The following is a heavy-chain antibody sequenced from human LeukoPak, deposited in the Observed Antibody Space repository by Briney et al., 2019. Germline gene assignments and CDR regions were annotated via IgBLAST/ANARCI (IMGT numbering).Heavy chain of an antibody. CDR3: ARGWGSTIHWYFDL. V-gene: IGHV4-30-2*01. D-gene: IGHD7-27*01. Sequence: PSQTLSLTCAVSGGSISSGGYSWSWIRQPPGKGLEWIGYIYHSGSTYYNPSLKSRVTISVDRSKNQFSLKLSSVTAADTAVYYCARGWGSTIHWYFDLWGRGTLVTVSS. CDR2: IYHSGST. J-gene: IGHJ2*01. CDR1: GGSISSGGYS.